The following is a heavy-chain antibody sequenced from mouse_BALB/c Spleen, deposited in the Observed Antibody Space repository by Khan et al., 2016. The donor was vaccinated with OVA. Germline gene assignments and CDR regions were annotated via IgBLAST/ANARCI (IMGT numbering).Heavy chain of an antibody. J-gene: IGHJ3*01. CDR3: EKCGGLEELFGY. D-gene: IGHD2-2*01. CDR2: INPYYGST. CDR1: GFSFTDYM. Sequence: VQLKESGPELVKPGASVKISCKTSGFSFTDYMMLWVKQSPGKSLEWIGIINPYYGSTTYNLKFKDKATLTVDTSSNTAYMQLNSLTNEDSAVYYGEKCGGLEELFGYWGQGTLVTVSA. V-gene: IGHV1-39*01.